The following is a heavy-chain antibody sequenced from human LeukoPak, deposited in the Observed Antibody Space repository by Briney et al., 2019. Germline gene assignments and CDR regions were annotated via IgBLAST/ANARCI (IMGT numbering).Heavy chain of an antibody. J-gene: IGHJ3*02. CDR3: ASLWNYYDSSGSHDAFDI. CDR2: IYSGGNT. D-gene: IGHD3-22*01. Sequence: GGSLRLSCAASGFTVSSKYMNWVRQAPGKGLEWVSVIYSGGNTYYADSVKGRFTISRDNAKNSLYLQMNSLRAEDTAVYYCASLWNYYDSSGSHDAFDIWGQGTMVTVSS. V-gene: IGHV3-66*01. CDR1: GFTVSSKY.